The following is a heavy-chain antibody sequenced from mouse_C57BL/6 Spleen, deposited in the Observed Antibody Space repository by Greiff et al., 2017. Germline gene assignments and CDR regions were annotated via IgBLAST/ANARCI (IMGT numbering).Heavy chain of an antibody. Sequence: VQLQQSGPELVKPGASVKIPCKASGYTFTDYNMDWVKQSHGKSLEWIGDINPNNGGTIYNQKFKGKDTLTVDQSSRTAYMELRRLTSEGTAVDYCARGHYGSSSCADWGQGTLVTVSA. CDR1: GYTFTDYN. D-gene: IGHD1-1*01. CDR2: INPNNGGT. J-gene: IGHJ3*01. V-gene: IGHV1-18*01. CDR3: ARGHYGSSSCAD.